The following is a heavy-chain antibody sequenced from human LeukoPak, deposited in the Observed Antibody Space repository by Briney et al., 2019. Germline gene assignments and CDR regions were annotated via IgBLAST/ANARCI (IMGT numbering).Heavy chain of an antibody. CDR3: TTDGAAAAMYYYYYGMDV. D-gene: IGHD2-2*01. CDR2: IKSKTDGGTT. J-gene: IGHJ6*02. Sequence: GGSLRLSCAASGFTFSNAWVSWVRQAPGKGLEWVGRIKSKTDGGTTDYAAPVKGRFTISRDDSKNTLYLQMNSLKTEDTAVYYCTTDGAAAAMYYYYYGMDVWGQGTTVTVSS. CDR1: GFTFSNAW. V-gene: IGHV3-15*01.